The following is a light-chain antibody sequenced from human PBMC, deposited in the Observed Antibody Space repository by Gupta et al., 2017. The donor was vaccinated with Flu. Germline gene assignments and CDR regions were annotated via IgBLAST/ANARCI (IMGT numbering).Light chain of an antibody. Sequence: EIVMTQSPATLSVSPGDRATLSCRASQSVRSNLAWYQQKPGQAPRLLIYGASTRATGVPARFSGSGSGTEFTLTISSLQSEDVAVYVCQQYGNWPPLTFGGGTKVEIK. J-gene: IGKJ4*01. CDR3: QQYGNWPPLT. CDR1: QSVRSN. V-gene: IGKV3-15*01. CDR2: GAS.